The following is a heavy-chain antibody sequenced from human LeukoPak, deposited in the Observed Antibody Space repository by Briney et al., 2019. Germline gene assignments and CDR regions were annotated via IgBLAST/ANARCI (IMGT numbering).Heavy chain of an antibody. Sequence: PSETLSFTCTVSGGSISSGGYYWSWIRQHPGKGLEWIGYIYYSGSTYYNPSLKSRVTISVDTSKNQFSLKLSSVTAADTAVYYCARLYSGSYYGPGGYFDYWGQGTLVTVSS. CDR3: ARLYSGSYYGPGGYFDY. D-gene: IGHD1-26*01. CDR1: GGSISSGGYY. V-gene: IGHV4-61*08. J-gene: IGHJ4*02. CDR2: IYYSGST.